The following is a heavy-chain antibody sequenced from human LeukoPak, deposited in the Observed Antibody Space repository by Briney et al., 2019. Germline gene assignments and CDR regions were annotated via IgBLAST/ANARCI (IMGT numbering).Heavy chain of an antibody. J-gene: IGHJ4*02. D-gene: IGHD4-11*01. CDR3: ARHSPSYSRVDY. V-gene: IGHV4-61*02. CDR2: IYTSGST. Sequence: SETLSLTCTVSGGSISSGGYYWSRIRQPAGKGLEWIGRIYTSGSTSYNPSLKSRVTISVDTSKNQFSLILSSVTAADTAVYYCARHSPSYSRVDYWGQGTLVTVSS. CDR1: GGSISSGGYY.